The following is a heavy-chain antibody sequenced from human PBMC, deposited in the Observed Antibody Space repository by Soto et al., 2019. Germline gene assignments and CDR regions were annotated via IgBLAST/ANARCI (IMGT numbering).Heavy chain of an antibody. Sequence: SQTLSLTCAISGDSDSSNSGAWNWIRQSPSRGLEWLGRTYYRSKWNTDYAVSVKSRITINPDTSKNQFSLQINSVTLEDTAVYYCVRQHSTSSEYYGMDVWGRGTAVTVSS. J-gene: IGHJ6*02. CDR3: VRQHSTSSEYYGMDV. CDR1: GDSDSSNSGA. CDR2: TYYRSKWNT. D-gene: IGHD6-6*01. V-gene: IGHV6-1*01.